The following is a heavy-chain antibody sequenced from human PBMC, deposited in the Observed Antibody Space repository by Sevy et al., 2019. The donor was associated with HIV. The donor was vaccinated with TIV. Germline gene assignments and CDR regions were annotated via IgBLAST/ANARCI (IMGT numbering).Heavy chain of an antibody. V-gene: IGHV4-38-2*01. Sequence: SETLSLTCAVSGYSISSGYYWGWIRQPPGKGLEWIGSIYHSGSTYYNPSLKSRVTISVDTSKNQFSLKLSSVTAADTAVYYCASMGIAAAGHDAFDIWGQGTMVTVSS. D-gene: IGHD6-13*01. J-gene: IGHJ3*02. CDR2: IYHSGST. CDR1: GYSISSGYY. CDR3: ASMGIAAAGHDAFDI.